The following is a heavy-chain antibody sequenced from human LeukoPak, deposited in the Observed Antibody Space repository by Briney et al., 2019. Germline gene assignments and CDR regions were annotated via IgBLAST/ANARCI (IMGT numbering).Heavy chain of an antibody. V-gene: IGHV3-7*03. J-gene: IGHJ6*02. CDR2: VNRDGSET. Sequence: GGSLRLSCAASGFTFSSYSMNWVRQVPGRGPEWVANVNRDGSETYYLDSVKGRFTISKDNAKNSLYLQMNSLRAEDTALYHCARNNGMDVWGQGTTVIVSS. CDR1: GFTFSSYS. CDR3: ARNNGMDV.